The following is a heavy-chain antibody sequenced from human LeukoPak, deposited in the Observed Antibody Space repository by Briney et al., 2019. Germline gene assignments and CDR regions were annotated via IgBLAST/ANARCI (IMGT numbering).Heavy chain of an antibody. D-gene: IGHD3-10*01. CDR3: ARASLTEYFYYYYMDV. CDR2: ISNDEKNK. J-gene: IGHJ6*03. V-gene: IGHV3-30*01. CDR1: GFTFSSFP. Sequence: PGGSLRLSCVASGFTFSSFPMHWVRQAPGKGLEWVAVISNDEKNKYYADSVKGRFTISRDNSKNTLFLQMNSLRADDTALYYCARASLTEYFYYYYMDVWGKGTTVTVSS.